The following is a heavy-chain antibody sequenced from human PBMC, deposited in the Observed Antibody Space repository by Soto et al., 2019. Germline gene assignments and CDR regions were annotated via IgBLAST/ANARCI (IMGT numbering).Heavy chain of an antibody. CDR3: ARDLSTQWLVLNYFDY. J-gene: IGHJ4*02. V-gene: IGHV1-18*01. Sequence: ASVKVSCKASGYTFTSYGISWVRQAPGQGLEWMGWISAYNGNTNYAQKLQGRVTMTTDTSTSTAYMELRSLRSDDTAVYYCARDLSTQWLVLNYFDYWGQGTLVTVSS. CDR2: ISAYNGNT. CDR1: GYTFTSYG. D-gene: IGHD6-19*01.